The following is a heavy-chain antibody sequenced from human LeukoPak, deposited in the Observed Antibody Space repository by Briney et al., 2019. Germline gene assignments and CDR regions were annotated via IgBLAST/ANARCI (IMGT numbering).Heavy chain of an antibody. Sequence: SETLSLTCTVSGGSISSGSYYWSWIRQPAGKGLEWIGRIYTSGSTNYNPSLKSRVTISVDTSKNQFSLKLSSVTAADTAVYYCARERGAGYYYYYYMDVWGKGTTVTVSS. CDR1: GGSISSGSYY. V-gene: IGHV4-61*02. D-gene: IGHD1-26*01. CDR3: ARERGAGYYYYYYMDV. CDR2: IYTSGST. J-gene: IGHJ6*03.